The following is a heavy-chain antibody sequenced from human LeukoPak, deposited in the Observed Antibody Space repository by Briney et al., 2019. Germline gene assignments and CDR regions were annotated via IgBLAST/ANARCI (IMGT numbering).Heavy chain of an antibody. D-gene: IGHD6-19*01. CDR1: GGSISSSSYS. Sequence: SETLSLTCTVSGGSISSSSYSWSWIRQPPGKGLEWIGDINHSGSTDYNPSLKSRVTMSVETSKNQFSLRLTSVTAADTAVYYCARRTGYSSGWYYFDYWGQGTLVTVSS. CDR2: INHSGST. J-gene: IGHJ4*02. V-gene: IGHV4-39*07. CDR3: ARRTGYSSGWYYFDY.